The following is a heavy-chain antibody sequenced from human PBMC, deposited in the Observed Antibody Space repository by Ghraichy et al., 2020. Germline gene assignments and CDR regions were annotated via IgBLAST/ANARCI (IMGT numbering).Heavy chain of an antibody. V-gene: IGHV4-4*09. Sequence: SETLSLTCTVSGGSISSYYWSWIRQPPGKGLEWIGYIYTSGSTNYNPSLKSRVTILVDTSKNQFSLKLSSVTAADTAVYYCARRVRSGWHDYWGQGTLVTVSS. CDR3: ARRVRSGWHDY. CDR2: IYTSGST. D-gene: IGHD6-19*01. J-gene: IGHJ4*02. CDR1: GGSISSYY.